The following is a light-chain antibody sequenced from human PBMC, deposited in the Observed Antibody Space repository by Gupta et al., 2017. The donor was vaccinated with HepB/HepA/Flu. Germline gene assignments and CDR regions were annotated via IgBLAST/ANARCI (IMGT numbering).Light chain of an antibody. V-gene: IGKV1-33*01. Sequence: DIQMTQSPSSLSASVGDRVTITCQASQDIQQYLNWYQQKPGKAPKLLMSRTSTLQPGVPLRFSGSGSETDFTLTISSLQPEDIATYYCLQHHNLPLTFGGGTKVEI. CDR1: QDIQQY. CDR2: RTS. CDR3: LQHHNLPLT. J-gene: IGKJ4*01.